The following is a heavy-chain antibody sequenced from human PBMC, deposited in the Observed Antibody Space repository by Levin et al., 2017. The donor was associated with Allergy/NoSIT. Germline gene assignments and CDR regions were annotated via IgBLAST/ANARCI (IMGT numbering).Heavy chain of an antibody. CDR1: GSSFTSYW. CDR2: IYPGDSDT. D-gene: IGHD3-10*01. V-gene: IGHV5-51*01. J-gene: IGHJ4*02. Sequence: PGGSLRLSCKGSGSSFTSYWIGWVRQMPGKGLEWMGIIYPGDSDTRYSPSFQGQVTISADKSISTAYLQWSSLKASDTAMYYCARRFTGDLASFDYWGQGTLVTVSS. CDR3: ARRFTGDLASFDY.